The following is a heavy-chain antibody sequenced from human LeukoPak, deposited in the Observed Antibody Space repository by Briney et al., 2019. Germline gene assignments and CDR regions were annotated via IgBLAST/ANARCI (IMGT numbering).Heavy chain of an antibody. V-gene: IGHV3-11*04. CDR3: ARARMGSYYYYYMDV. J-gene: IGHJ6*03. Sequence: GGSLRLSCAASGFTFSDYYMSWIRQAPGKGLEWVSYISSSGSTIYYADSVKGRFTISRDNAKNSLYLQMNSLRAEDTAVYYCARARMGSYYYYYMDVWGKGTTVTVSS. D-gene: IGHD1-14*01. CDR1: GFTFSDYY. CDR2: ISSSGSTI.